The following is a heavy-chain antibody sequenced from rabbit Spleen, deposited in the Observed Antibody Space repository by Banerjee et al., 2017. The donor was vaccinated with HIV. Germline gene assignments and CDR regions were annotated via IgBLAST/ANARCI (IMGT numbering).Heavy chain of an antibody. V-gene: IGHV1S7*01. CDR1: GFGFSSYY. CDR2: IDPVFGST. Sequence: QLKESGGGLVQPGGSLKLSCKASGFGFSSYYMNWVRQAPGKGLEWIGYIDPVFGSTFCATWVNGRFTISSHNAQNTLYLQLNSLTAADTATYFCARDGAGGSYFNLWGPGTLVTVS. D-gene: IGHD8-1*01. J-gene: IGHJ4*01. CDR3: ARDGAGGSYFNL.